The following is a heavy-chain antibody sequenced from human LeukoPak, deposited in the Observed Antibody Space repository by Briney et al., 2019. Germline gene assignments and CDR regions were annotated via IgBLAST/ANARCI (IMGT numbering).Heavy chain of an antibody. D-gene: IGHD2-2*01. Sequence: PEGSLRLSCAASGFTFSDHYMDWVRQAPGKGLEWVGRIKNKANSYTTEYAASVKGRFTVSREDSKNALYLQMNSLKTEDTAVYYCTREGRYCSSTSCYVCLDFWGQGTLVTVSS. CDR3: TREGRYCSSTSCYVCLDF. V-gene: IGHV3-72*01. CDR2: IKNKANSYTT. J-gene: IGHJ4*02. CDR1: GFTFSDHY.